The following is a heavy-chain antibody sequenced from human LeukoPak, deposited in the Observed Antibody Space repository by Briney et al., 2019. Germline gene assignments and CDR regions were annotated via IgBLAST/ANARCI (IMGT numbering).Heavy chain of an antibody. Sequence: ASVTVSCKASGYTFTGYYMHWVRQAPGQGLEWMGWINPNSGGTNYAQKFQGRVTMTRDTSISTAYMELSSLRSDDTAVYYCARDYCSSTSCYAAIYWGQGTQVTVSS. D-gene: IGHD2-2*01. V-gene: IGHV1-2*02. CDR1: GYTFTGYY. CDR3: ARDYCSSTSCYAAIY. CDR2: INPNSGGT. J-gene: IGHJ4*02.